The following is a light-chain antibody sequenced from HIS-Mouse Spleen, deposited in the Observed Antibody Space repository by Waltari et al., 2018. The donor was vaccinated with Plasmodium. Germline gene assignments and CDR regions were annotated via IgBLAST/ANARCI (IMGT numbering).Light chain of an antibody. Sequence: SYELTPPPSVSVSPGQTARTPCSGAALPTKYAYWYQQKSGQAPVLVIYEDSKRPSGIPERFSGSSSGTMATLTISGAQVEDEADYYCYSTDSSGNHRVFGGGTKLTVL. V-gene: IGLV3-10*01. CDR3: YSTDSSGNHRV. J-gene: IGLJ3*02. CDR1: ALPTKY. CDR2: EDS.